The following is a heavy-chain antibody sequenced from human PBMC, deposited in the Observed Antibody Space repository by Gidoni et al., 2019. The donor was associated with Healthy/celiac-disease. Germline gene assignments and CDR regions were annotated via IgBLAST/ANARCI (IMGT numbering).Heavy chain of an antibody. J-gene: IGHJ6*02. CDR3: AKARYDFWSGYRSFYYGLDV. CDR1: GFTFSNYA. V-gene: IGHV3-23*04. D-gene: IGHD3-3*01. CDR2: ITGSGSDT. Sequence: EVQLVESGGGLVQPGGSLRLSCAASGFTFSNYAMNWVRQAPGKGLEWVSTITGSGSDTYYADSVKGRFTISRDNSKNTLYLQMNSLRAEDTAVYYCAKARYDFWSGYRSFYYGLDVWGQGTTVTVSS.